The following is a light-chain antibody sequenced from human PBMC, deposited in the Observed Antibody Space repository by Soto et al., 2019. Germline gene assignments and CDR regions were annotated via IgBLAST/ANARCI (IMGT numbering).Light chain of an antibody. CDR1: QSISVW. V-gene: IGKV1-5*01. CDR3: QQYKSFSYT. CDR2: DAA. J-gene: IGKJ2*01. Sequence: DIQMTQSPSTLSAFVGDRVTITCRASQSISVWLAWYQQKPGKAPQLLIFDAATLQSWVPSRFSGSGSGTEFSLTISSLQPDDFGSYYCQQYKSFSYTFGQGTKVEIK.